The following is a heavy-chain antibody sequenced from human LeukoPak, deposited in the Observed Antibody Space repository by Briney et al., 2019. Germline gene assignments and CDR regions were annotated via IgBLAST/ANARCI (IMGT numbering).Heavy chain of an antibody. CDR2: ISSSGSTV. D-gene: IGHD1-26*01. CDR1: GFTFSNYE. Sequence: GGSLILSCAASGFTFSNYEMNWVRQAPGKGLEWVSTISSSGSTVYYADSVKGRFTSSRDNAKNSLSLQMNSLRAEVTAFYYWATGGNSFAYWGQGTLVTVSS. V-gene: IGHV3-48*03. CDR3: ATGGNSFAY. J-gene: IGHJ4*02.